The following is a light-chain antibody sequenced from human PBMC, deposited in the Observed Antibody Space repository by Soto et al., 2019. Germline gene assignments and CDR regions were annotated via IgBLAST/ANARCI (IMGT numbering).Light chain of an antibody. CDR3: SSYAGNDEV. Sequence: QSALTQPASVSGSPGQSITISCTGPGSGIGSYNLVSWYQHHPGKAPKLLIYEVGVRPSGVSNRFSGSKSGNTASLTISGIQDEDESIYYCSSYAGNDEVFGTGTKVTVL. V-gene: IGLV2-23*02. CDR2: EVG. J-gene: IGLJ1*01. CDR1: GSGIGSYNL.